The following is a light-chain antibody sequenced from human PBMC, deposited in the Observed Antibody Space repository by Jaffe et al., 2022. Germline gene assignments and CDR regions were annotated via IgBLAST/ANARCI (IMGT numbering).Light chain of an antibody. CDR3: LQYRHWPLT. CDR2: DSS. J-gene: IGKJ4*01. CDR1: QIIANY. Sequence: EVLLTQSPGTLSLSPGESATLSCRADQIIANYVGWYQQRPGQTPSLLIYDSSTRATGTPPRFSGSGYGTDFTLTITSLEPEDFAIYYCLQYRHWPLTLGGGTRVEIK. V-gene: IGKV3-11*01.